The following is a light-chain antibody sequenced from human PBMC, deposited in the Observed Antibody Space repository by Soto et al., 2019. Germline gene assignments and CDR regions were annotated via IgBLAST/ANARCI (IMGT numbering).Light chain of an antibody. Sequence: EIVLTQSPGTLSLSPGERATLSCRASQSVSSSYLAWYQQKAGQAPRLLIYGASSRATGIPGRFSGSGSGTDFTLTISRLEPEDFAVYYCQQYGSSPQTFGQGTKVEIK. J-gene: IGKJ1*01. V-gene: IGKV3-20*01. CDR3: QQYGSSPQT. CDR1: QSVSSSY. CDR2: GAS.